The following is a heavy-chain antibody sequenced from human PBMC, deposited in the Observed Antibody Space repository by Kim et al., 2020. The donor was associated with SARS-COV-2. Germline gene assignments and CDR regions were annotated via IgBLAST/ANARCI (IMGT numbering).Heavy chain of an antibody. CDR1: GFSLSTSGMC. CDR2: IDWDDDK. Sequence: SGPTLVNPTQTLTLTCTFSGFSLSTSGMCVSWIRQPPGKALEWLARIDWDDDKYYSTSLKTRLTISKDTSKNRVVLTMTNMDPVDTATYYCARVIAAAGFPIFDYWGQGTLVTVSS. V-gene: IGHV2-70*11. CDR3: ARVIAAAGFPIFDY. J-gene: IGHJ4*02. D-gene: IGHD6-13*01.